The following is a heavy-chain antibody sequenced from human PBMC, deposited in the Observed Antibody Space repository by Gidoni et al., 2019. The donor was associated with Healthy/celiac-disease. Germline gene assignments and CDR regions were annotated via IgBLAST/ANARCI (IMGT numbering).Heavy chain of an antibody. J-gene: IGHJ6*02. CDR3: ATRFGDYGEFYYYYGMDV. V-gene: IGHV3-30*03. Sequence: QVQLVESGGGVVQPWRSLRLSCSASGFTFSSYGMHWVRQAPGKGLGGVAVISYDGSNKYYADSVKGRFTISRDNSKNTLYLQMNSLRAEDTAVYYCATRFGDYGEFYYYYGMDVWGQGTTVTVSS. D-gene: IGHD4-17*01. CDR2: ISYDGSNK. CDR1: GFTFSSYG.